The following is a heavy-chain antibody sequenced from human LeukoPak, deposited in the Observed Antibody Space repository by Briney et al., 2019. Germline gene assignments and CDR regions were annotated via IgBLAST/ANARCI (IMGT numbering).Heavy chain of an antibody. Sequence: GGSLRLSCAASGFTFSNFWMSWVRQAPGKGLEWVANIKQDGSEKYYVDSGKGRFTISRDNAKNSLYLQMNSLRAEDTAVYYCARGGNNWNFRRHYFDYWGQGTLVTVSS. V-gene: IGHV3-7*03. CDR2: IKQDGSEK. D-gene: IGHD1-7*01. J-gene: IGHJ4*02. CDR3: ARGGNNWNFRRHYFDY. CDR1: GFTFSNFW.